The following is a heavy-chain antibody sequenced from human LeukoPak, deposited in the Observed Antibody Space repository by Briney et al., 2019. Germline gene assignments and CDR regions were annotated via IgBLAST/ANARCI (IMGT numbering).Heavy chain of an antibody. CDR1: GGSISSYY. CDR2: IYYSGST. J-gene: IGHJ5*02. V-gene: IGHV4-59*08. D-gene: IGHD2-2*01. Sequence: SETLSLTCTVSGGSISSYYWSWLRQPPGKGLEWIGNIYYSGSTNYNPSLKSRVTISVDTSKNRFSLKLSSVTAADTAVYYCARRVVVPAAIENWFDPWGQGTLVTVSS. CDR3: ARRVVVPAAIENWFDP.